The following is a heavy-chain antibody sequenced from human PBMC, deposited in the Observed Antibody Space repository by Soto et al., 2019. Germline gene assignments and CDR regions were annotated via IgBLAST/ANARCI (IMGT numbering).Heavy chain of an antibody. CDR2: INPSGGST. D-gene: IGHD6-13*01. Sequence: ASVKVSCKASGYTFTSYYMHWVRQAPGQGLEWMGIINPSGGSTSYAQKFQGRVTMTRDTSTSTVYMELSSLRSEDTAVYYCARTSEIDSSSWSFDYWGQGTLVTVSS. CDR1: GYTFTSYY. CDR3: ARTSEIDSSSWSFDY. V-gene: IGHV1-46*01. J-gene: IGHJ4*02.